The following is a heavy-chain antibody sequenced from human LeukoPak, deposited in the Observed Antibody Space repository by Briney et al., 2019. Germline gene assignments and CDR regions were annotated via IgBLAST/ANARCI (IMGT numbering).Heavy chain of an antibody. Sequence: GGSLRLSCAGSGLTFINYWMTWIRHVPGKGLEWVANINRDGSGKFYLPSVRGRFTISKDDAEDSLYLQMDSLRPEDTAIYYCARVEYTGNGNLYWGQGTLVTVCS. CDR1: GLTFINYW. CDR2: INRDGSGK. CDR3: ARVEYTGNGNLY. J-gene: IGHJ4*02. D-gene: IGHD2-8*02. V-gene: IGHV3-7*01.